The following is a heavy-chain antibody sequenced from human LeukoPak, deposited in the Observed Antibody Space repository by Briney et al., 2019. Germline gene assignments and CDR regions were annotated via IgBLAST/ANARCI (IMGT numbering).Heavy chain of an antibody. CDR1: GGSISSYY. CDR2: IYTSGST. V-gene: IGHV4-4*07. CDR3: ARGVLPPDNWFDP. D-gene: IGHD2-15*01. J-gene: IGHJ5*02. Sequence: PSQTLSLTCTVSGGSISSYYWSWIRQPAGKGLEWIGRIYTSGSTNYNPSLESRVTMSVDTSKNQFSLKLSSVTAADTAVYYCARGVLPPDNWFDPCGRRTLVTVSS.